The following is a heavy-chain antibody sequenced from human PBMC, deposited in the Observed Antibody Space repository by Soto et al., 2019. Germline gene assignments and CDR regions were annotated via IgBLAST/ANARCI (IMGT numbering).Heavy chain of an antibody. CDR1: GRSISEINSY. CDR2: IHQTGST. CDR3: ARHEGGYGCGYSWFAP. D-gene: IGHD5-12*01. Sequence: QLQLQESGPGLVKPSETLSLTCSVSGRSISEINSYWGWIRQTPGDGLEWIGTIHQTGSTYYNPSLKSTVCISLDTTKNQSSLKLCSVTAAHTARYYRARHEGGYGCGYSWFAPRGQGTRVTVSA. J-gene: IGHJ5*02. V-gene: IGHV4-39*01.